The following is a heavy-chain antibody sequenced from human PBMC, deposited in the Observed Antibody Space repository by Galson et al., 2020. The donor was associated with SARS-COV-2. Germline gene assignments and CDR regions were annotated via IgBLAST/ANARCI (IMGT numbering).Heavy chain of an antibody. CDR3: AKENNWFGGNWFDP. CDR1: GFNFGFYA. D-gene: IGHD3-10*01. J-gene: IGHJ5*02. CDR2: LSGRGVDT. Sequence: GGSLRLSCVASGFNFGFYAMTWVRQPPGKGLEWVSTLSGRGVDTFHAESVKGRFIISRENSKNTLYLQMNSLRADDTAIYYCAKENNWFGGNWFDPWGQGTLVIVSS. V-gene: IGHV3-23*01.